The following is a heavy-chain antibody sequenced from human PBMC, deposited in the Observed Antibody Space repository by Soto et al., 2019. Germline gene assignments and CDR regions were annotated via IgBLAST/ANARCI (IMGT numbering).Heavy chain of an antibody. Sequence: ASVKVSCKASGYTFSNFDINWLRQASGQGPEWMGWMNAKSGDTFFAQRFQGKFNMTWDTSLSTAYMEVGSLTSDDTAMYYCARGNPFNYAGFDVWGQGTTVTVSS. V-gene: IGHV1-8*01. D-gene: IGHD3-16*01. CDR3: ARGNPFNYAGFDV. CDR2: MNAKSGDT. CDR1: GYTFSNFD. J-gene: IGHJ6*02.